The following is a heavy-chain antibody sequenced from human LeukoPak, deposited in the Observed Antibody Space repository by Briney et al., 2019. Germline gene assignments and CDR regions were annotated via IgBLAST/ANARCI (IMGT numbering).Heavy chain of an antibody. D-gene: IGHD2-21*02. CDR1: GFTFSDAW. J-gene: IGHJ5*02. V-gene: IGHV3-15*01. Sequence: GGSLRLSCAASGFTFSDAWMNWVRQAPGKGLEWVARVKSKAVGETTSYAAPVRGRFSISRDDSRDMLYLQMNSLETEDTAVYYCATCNGDCYFNLWGQGTLVTVSS. CDR3: ATCNGDCYFNL. CDR2: VKSKAVGETT.